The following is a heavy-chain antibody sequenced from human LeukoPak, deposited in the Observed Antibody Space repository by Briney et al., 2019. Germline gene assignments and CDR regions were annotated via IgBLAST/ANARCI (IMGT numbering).Heavy chain of an antibody. D-gene: IGHD2-8*01. Sequence: GGSLRLSCAASGFTFTSCGMHCVRQAPGKGLDWVALIWDDGNNKYYADSVKGRFTISRDNSKNTLYLQMNNLRAEDTAVYYCARDNGEWRLNWFDHWGQGTLVTVSS. J-gene: IGHJ5*02. CDR1: GFTFTSCG. CDR2: IWDDGNNK. CDR3: ARDNGEWRLNWFDH. V-gene: IGHV3-33*01.